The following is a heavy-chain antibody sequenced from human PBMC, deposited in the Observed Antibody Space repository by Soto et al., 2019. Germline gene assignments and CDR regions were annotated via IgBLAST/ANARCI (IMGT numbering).Heavy chain of an antibody. Sequence: QVQLVQSGAEVKKPGASVKVSCKASGFTFTNYFFHWVRQAPRQGLEWMGIISPYDGSTNYVQSLQGRVSMTTCTATGTIHMHLCSVRSEDTAVYLCTRGDARWSSCFYYSYGMDVWGHGTTVTVSS. CDR1: GFTFTNYF. J-gene: IGHJ6*02. CDR3: TRGDARWSSCFYYSYGMDV. D-gene: IGHD2-2*01. CDR2: ISPYDGST. V-gene: IGHV1-46*01.